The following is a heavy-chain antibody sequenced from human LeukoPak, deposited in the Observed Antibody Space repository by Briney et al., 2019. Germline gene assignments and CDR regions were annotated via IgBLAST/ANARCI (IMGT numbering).Heavy chain of an antibody. CDR3: ARLRYSSSWYYFDY. CDR1: DGSISGYY. D-gene: IGHD6-13*01. CDR2: IYYSGST. J-gene: IGHJ4*02. Sequence: SETLSLTCTVSDGSISGYYWSWIRQPPGKGLEWIAYIYYSGSTNYNPSLKSRVTISVDTSKNQFSLKLSSVTAADTAVYYCARLRYSSSWYYFDYWGQGTLVTVSS. V-gene: IGHV4-59*08.